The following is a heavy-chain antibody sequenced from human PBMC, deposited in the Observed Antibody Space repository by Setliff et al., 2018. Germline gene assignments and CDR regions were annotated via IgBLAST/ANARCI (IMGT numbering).Heavy chain of an antibody. CDR3: ARGFYYYGSSRWDGFDI. CDR2: INGASGNT. Sequence: GSVKVSCKASGYSLSAYVMHWVRQAPGQRLEWMGWINGASGNTKYSQKFQGRVTITRDTSASTAHMELSSLRSEDTAVYYCARGFYYYGSSRWDGFDIWGQGTMVTV. J-gene: IGHJ3*02. CDR1: GYSLSAYV. V-gene: IGHV1-3*01. D-gene: IGHD3-22*01.